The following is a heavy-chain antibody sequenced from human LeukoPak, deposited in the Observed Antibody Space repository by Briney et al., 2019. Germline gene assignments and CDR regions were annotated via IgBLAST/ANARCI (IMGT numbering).Heavy chain of an antibody. CDR1: GFTFSSYS. V-gene: IGHV3-21*01. CDR3: ASLGGLGLRDY. J-gene: IGHJ4*02. D-gene: IGHD5-12*01. CDR2: ISSSSSYI. Sequence: GGSLRLSCAASGFTFSSYSMNWVRQAPGKGLEWVSSISSSSSYIYYADSVKGRVTISRDNAKNSLYLQMNRLRAEDTAVYYCASLGGLGLRDYWGQGTLVTVSS.